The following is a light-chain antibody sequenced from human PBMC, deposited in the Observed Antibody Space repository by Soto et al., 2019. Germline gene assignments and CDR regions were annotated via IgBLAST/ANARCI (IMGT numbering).Light chain of an antibody. Sequence: EIVLTQSPGTLSLSPGERATLSCRASQSVSSSYLAWYQQKPGQAPRLLIYGASSRATGIPDRFSGSGSGTGFTLTISRLEPEEFAVYYCQQYGSSPLTSGQGTKVEIK. J-gene: IGKJ1*01. CDR1: QSVSSSY. CDR2: GAS. CDR3: QQYGSSPLT. V-gene: IGKV3-20*01.